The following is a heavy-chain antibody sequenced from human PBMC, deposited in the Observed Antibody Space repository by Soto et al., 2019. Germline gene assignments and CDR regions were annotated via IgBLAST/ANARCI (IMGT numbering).Heavy chain of an antibody. Sequence: SSETLSLTCAVYGGSFSGYYWSWIRQPPGKGLEWIGEINHSGSTNYNPSLKSRVTISVDTSKNQFSLKLSSVTAADTAVYYCARGRDIVVVPAAMYWFDPWGQGTLVTVSS. D-gene: IGHD2-2*01. J-gene: IGHJ5*02. CDR3: ARGRDIVVVPAAMYWFDP. V-gene: IGHV4-34*01. CDR2: INHSGST. CDR1: GGSFSGYY.